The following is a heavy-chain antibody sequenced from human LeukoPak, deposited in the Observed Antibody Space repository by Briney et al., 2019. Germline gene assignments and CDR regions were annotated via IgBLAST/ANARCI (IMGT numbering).Heavy chain of an antibody. D-gene: IGHD1-26*01. J-gene: IGHJ4*02. CDR3: ARATSGRGELPSFLY. CDR2: INWNGGST. Sequence: GGSLRLSCAPPRFTFYEYGMSWVRPAPRKGLERVSRINWNGGSTNYADSLKGRFTISRDNTKKSLYLQMNTLRAEDTVLYYWARATSGRGELPSFLYWGQGTLVTVSS. V-gene: IGHV3-20*04. CDR1: RFTFYEYG.